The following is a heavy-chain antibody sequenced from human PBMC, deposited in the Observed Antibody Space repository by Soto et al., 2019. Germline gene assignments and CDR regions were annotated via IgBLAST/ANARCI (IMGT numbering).Heavy chain of an antibody. CDR3: AKDRFYYYSSAYYSDAFDI. Sequence: GGSLRLSCAASGFTFSTYAMSWVRQALGKGLEWVSAISGSGGSTYCADSVKGRFTISRDNSKNTLYLQMSSLRAEDTALYYCAKDRFYYYSSAYYSDAFDIWDQGTMVTVSS. J-gene: IGHJ3*02. CDR2: ISGSGGST. D-gene: IGHD3-22*01. V-gene: IGHV3-23*01. CDR1: GFTFSTYA.